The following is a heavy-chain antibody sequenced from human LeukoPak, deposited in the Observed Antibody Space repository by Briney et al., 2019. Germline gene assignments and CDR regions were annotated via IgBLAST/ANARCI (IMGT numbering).Heavy chain of an antibody. D-gene: IGHD3-22*01. CDR1: DFTGSGNY. V-gene: IGHV3-53*01. Sequence: GGSLRLSCAASDFTGSGNYMNWVLQAPGKGLELVSVIYSPGTTCYADSVKGRFTISRDNSKNTLYLQMNSLRADDTAVYYCAREIYYDSRGYYSHGLDIWGQGTMVTVSS. CDR3: AREIYYDSRGYYSHGLDI. CDR2: IYSPGTT. J-gene: IGHJ3*02.